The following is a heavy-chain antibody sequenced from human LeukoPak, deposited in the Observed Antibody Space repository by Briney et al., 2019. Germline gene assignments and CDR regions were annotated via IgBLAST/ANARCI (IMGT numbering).Heavy chain of an antibody. J-gene: IGHJ4*02. CDR3: ARGPYDFWSGYQGGYFDY. CDR1: GGSFSGYY. V-gene: IGHV4-34*01. Sequence: SETLSLTCAVYGGSFSGYYWRWIRQPSGKGLEWIGEINHSGSTNYNPSLKSRVTISVDTSKNQFSLKLSSVTAADTAVYYCARGPYDFWSGYQGGYFDYWGQGTLVTVSS. CDR2: INHSGST. D-gene: IGHD3-3*01.